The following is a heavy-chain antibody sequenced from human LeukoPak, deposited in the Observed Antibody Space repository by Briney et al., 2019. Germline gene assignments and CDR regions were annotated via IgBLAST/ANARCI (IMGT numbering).Heavy chain of an antibody. CDR3: ARDSGIKYYYYYMDV. Sequence: GSLRLSCAASGFTFSSYAMHWVRQAPGKGLEWVAVISYDGSNKYYADSVKGRFTISRDNSKNTLYLQMNSLRAEDTAVYYCARDSGIKYYYYYMDVWGKGTTVTVSS. J-gene: IGHJ6*03. CDR1: GFTFSSYA. CDR2: ISYDGSNK. D-gene: IGHD6-13*01. V-gene: IGHV3-30*04.